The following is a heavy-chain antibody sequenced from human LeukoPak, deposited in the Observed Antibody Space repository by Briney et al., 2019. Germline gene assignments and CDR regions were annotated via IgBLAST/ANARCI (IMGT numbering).Heavy chain of an antibody. Sequence: PGGSLRLSCAASGFTFSSYWMHWVRQAPGKGLEWVSPISSSSYIYYADSVKGRFTISRDNAKNSLYLQMNSLRAEDTAVYYCARGRDGNYAPLDYWGQGTLVTVSS. J-gene: IGHJ4*02. CDR3: ARGRDGNYAPLDY. CDR1: GFTFSSYW. V-gene: IGHV3-21*01. D-gene: IGHD4-17*01. CDR2: ISSSSYI.